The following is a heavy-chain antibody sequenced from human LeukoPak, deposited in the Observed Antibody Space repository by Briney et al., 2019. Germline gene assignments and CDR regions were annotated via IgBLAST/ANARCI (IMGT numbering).Heavy chain of an antibody. CDR3: AVAPLRQPWVDF. V-gene: IGHV5-51*01. J-gene: IGHJ4*02. Sequence: GESLKISCKGSGYKFTSYWIGWVRQMPGKGLEWMGIIYPGDSVTRYSPSFQGQVTISADKSISTAYLQWSSLKASDSAMFYCAVAPLRQPWVDFWGQGTLVTVSS. CDR2: IYPGDSVT. D-gene: IGHD1-1*01. CDR1: GYKFTSYW.